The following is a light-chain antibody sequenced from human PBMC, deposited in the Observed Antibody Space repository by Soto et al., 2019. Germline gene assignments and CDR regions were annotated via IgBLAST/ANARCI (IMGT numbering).Light chain of an antibody. Sequence: DIVMTQSPDSLAVSLGERATINCKSSQSVLYNSDNKNYLAWYQQKAGQPPKLLIYWASTRDSGVPDRFSGRGSGADLTLTINNLQAEDVAVYYCQQYYTTLSFGGGTKVEIK. CDR3: QQYYTTLS. CDR1: QSVLYNSDNKNY. CDR2: WAS. V-gene: IGKV4-1*01. J-gene: IGKJ4*01.